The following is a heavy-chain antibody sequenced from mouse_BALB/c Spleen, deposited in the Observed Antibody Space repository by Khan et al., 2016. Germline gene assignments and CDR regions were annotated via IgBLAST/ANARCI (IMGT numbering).Heavy chain of an antibody. CDR2: INPSSGYT. V-gene: IGHV1-4*01. CDR1: GYTFTIYT. D-gene: IGHD2-10*02. Sequence: QVQLQQSGAELARPGASVKMSCKASGYTFTIYTMHWVKQRLGQGLEWIGYINPSSGYTNYNQKFKDKATLTADKSSSTAYMLLSSLTSEDSAVYFCARWGYGNYLYQAMDYWGQGSSVTVSS. CDR3: ARWGYGNYLYQAMDY. J-gene: IGHJ4*01.